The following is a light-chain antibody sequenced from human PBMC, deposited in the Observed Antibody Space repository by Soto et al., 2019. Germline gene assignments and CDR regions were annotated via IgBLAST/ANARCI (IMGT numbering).Light chain of an antibody. CDR2: AAS. V-gene: IGKV1-39*01. J-gene: IGKJ1*01. Sequence: DIQMTQSPSSLSASVGDRVTITCRASQSISTYLNWYQQTPGKAPKLLIYAASSLQSGVPSRFSGSGSGTDFTLTIRSLHPEDSATYYCKQSYSTPPTFGQGTKVDIK. CDR1: QSISTY. CDR3: KQSYSTPPT.